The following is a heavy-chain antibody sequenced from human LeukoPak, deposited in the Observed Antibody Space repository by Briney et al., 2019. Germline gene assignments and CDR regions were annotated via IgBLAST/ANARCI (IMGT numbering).Heavy chain of an antibody. CDR2: IFWNSGSI. D-gene: IGHD6-6*01. V-gene: IGHV3-9*03. Sequence: GGSLRLSCAASGFTFDDYAMHWVRQAPGKGLEWVSGIFWNSGSIGYADSVKGRFTISRDNAKNSLYLQMNSLRAEDMALYYCAKAGGFDSSSFVYFDYWGQGTLVTVSS. CDR3: AKAGGFDSSSFVYFDY. CDR1: GFTFDDYA. J-gene: IGHJ4*02.